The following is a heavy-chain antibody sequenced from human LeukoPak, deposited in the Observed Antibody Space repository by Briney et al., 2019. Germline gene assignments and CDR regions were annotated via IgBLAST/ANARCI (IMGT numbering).Heavy chain of an antibody. CDR1: GYTFTSYG. J-gene: IGHJ3*02. V-gene: IGHV1-18*01. CDR3: ARDLNVIRYFDWLLGDAFDI. CDR2: ISAYNGNT. D-gene: IGHD3-9*01. Sequence: ASVKVSCKASGYTFTSYGISWVRQAPGQGVEWMGWISAYNGNTNYAQKLQGRVTMTTDTSTSTAYMELRSLRSDDTAVYYCARDLNVIRYFDWLLGDAFDIWGQGTMVTVSS.